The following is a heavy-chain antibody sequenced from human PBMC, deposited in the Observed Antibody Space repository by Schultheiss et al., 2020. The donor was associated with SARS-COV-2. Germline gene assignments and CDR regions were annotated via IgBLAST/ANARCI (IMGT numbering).Heavy chain of an antibody. V-gene: IGHV3-11*01. CDR3: ARSFGGEYSSSSVYYYYYMDV. J-gene: IGHJ6*03. CDR2: ISSSGSTI. CDR1: GFTFSDYY. Sequence: GGSLRLSCAASGFTFSDYYMSWIRQAPGKGLEWVSYISSSGSTIYYADSVKGRFTISRDNAKNSLYLQMNSLRAEDTAVYYCARSFGGEYSSSSVYYYYYMDVWGKGTTVTVSS. D-gene: IGHD6-6*01.